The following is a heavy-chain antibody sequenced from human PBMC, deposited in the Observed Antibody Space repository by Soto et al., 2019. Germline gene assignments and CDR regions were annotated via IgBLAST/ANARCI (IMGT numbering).Heavy chain of an antibody. J-gene: IGHJ6*02. D-gene: IGHD3-22*01. Sequence: QLQLQESGPGLVKPSETLSLTCTVSGGSISSSSYYWGWIRQPPGKGLEWIGSIYYSGSTYYNPSLKSRVTISVDTSKNQFSLKLSSVTAADTAVYYCARRGFSGYYYVSYYYYGMDVWGQGTTVTVSS. CDR3: ARRGFSGYYYVSYYYYGMDV. CDR1: GGSISSSSYY. V-gene: IGHV4-39*01. CDR2: IYYSGST.